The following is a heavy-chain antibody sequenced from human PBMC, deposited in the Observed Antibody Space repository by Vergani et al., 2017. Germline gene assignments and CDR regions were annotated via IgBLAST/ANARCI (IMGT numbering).Heavy chain of an antibody. Sequence: QVQLQESGPGLVKPPGTLSLTCAVSGDSISSDSYYWSWIRQPAGKGLEWIGRVFTSGSTNSNPSLKSRVTISLDTSKNQFSLKLSSVTAADTAVYYCARSQGDYWYFDLWGPGSLVTVSS. V-gene: IGHV4-61*02. J-gene: IGHJ2*01. CDR2: VFTSGST. CDR1: GDSISSDSYY. D-gene: IGHD2-21*01. CDR3: ARSQGDYWYFDL.